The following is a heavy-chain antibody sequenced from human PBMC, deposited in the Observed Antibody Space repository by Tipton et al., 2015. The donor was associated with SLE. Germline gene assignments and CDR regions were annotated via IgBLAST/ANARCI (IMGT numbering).Heavy chain of an antibody. CDR2: INHRGST. CDR3: ASDSGWYV. Sequence: TLSLTCAVYGGSISSSSSYYWAWIRQPPGKGVEWIGEINHRGSTNYNPSLKSRVTISVDTSKNQFSLSLSSVTAADTAVYYCASDSGWYVWGQGTLVTVSS. V-gene: IGHV4-34*01. J-gene: IGHJ4*02. CDR1: GGSISSSSSYY. D-gene: IGHD6-19*01.